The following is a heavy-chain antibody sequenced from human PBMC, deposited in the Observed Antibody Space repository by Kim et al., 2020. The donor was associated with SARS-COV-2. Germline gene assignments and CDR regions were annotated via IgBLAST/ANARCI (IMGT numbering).Heavy chain of an antibody. CDR3: ARVGDTLAYEN. D-gene: IGHD1-26*01. Sequence: YYANSVKGRFTISRDNSKSTLSLQMGSLRAEDMAVYYCARVGDTLAYENWGQGALVTVSS. J-gene: IGHJ4*02. V-gene: IGHV3-64*01.